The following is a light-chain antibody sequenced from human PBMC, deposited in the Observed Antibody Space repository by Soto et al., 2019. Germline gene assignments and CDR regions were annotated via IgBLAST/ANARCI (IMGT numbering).Light chain of an antibody. Sequence: DIQMTQSPSTLSASVGDRVTITCRASQSISSWLAWYQQKPGKAPKLLIYKASSLESGVPSRFSGSGSGTESTLAISSLQPDDSATYYCQQYNDNWTFGQGTK. CDR3: QQYNDNWT. CDR1: QSISSW. J-gene: IGKJ1*01. CDR2: KAS. V-gene: IGKV1-5*03.